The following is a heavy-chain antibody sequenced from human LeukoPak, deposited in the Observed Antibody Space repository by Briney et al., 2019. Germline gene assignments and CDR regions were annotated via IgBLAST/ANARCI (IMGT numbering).Heavy chain of an antibody. J-gene: IGHJ4*02. Sequence: GGSLRLSCAASGFTFSSYAMSWVRQAPGRGLEWVSAISGSGGNTDCADSVKGRFTISRDNSRNTLYLQMISLRAEDTAVYYCARRRDSSDGKDFDYWGQGTLVTVSS. V-gene: IGHV3-23*01. CDR1: GFTFSSYA. CDR2: ISGSGGNT. D-gene: IGHD3-22*01. CDR3: ARRRDSSDGKDFDY.